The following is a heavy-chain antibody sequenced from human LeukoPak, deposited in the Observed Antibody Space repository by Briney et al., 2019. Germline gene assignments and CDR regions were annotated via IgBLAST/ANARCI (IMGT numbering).Heavy chain of an antibody. D-gene: IGHD6-19*01. CDR1: GGTFSSYA. V-gene: IGHV1-69*13. CDR3: ARSKGGSSGWYFPY. CDR2: IIPIFGTA. J-gene: IGHJ4*02. Sequence: SVKVSCKASGGTFSSYAISWVRQAPGQVLEWMGGIIPIFGTANYAQKFQGRVTITADESTSTAYMELSGLRSEDTAVYYCARSKGGSSGWYFPYWGQGTLVTVSS.